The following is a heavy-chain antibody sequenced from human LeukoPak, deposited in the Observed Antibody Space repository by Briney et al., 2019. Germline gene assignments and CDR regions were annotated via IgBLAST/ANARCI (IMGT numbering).Heavy chain of an antibody. Sequence: GGSLRLSCAASGFTFSTYWMSWVRQAPGKGLERVANIKQDGSEKYYVDSVKGRFTISRDNAKNSLYLQMNSLRAEDTAMYYCARDSAGNDYWGQGTLVTVSS. D-gene: IGHD6-13*01. V-gene: IGHV3-7*01. CDR2: IKQDGSEK. J-gene: IGHJ4*02. CDR3: ARDSAGNDY. CDR1: GFTFSTYW.